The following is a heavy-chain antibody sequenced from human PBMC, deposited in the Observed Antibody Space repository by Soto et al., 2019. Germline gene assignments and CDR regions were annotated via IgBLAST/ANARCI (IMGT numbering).Heavy chain of an antibody. Sequence: SVKVSCKASGFNFGSSAIQWVRQARGHRLEWIGWIVVGTGNTNYAQKFQERVTITRDMSTSTAYMQLNSVTPDDTAVYYCARLIGNSWLDSWGQGTLVTVSS. CDR3: ARLIGNSWLDS. V-gene: IGHV1-58*02. CDR2: IVVGTGNT. J-gene: IGHJ5*01. D-gene: IGHD2-8*01. CDR1: GFNFGSSA.